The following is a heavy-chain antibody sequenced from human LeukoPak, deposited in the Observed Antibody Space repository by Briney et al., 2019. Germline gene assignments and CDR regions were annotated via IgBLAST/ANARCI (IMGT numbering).Heavy chain of an antibody. CDR1: GFTFSNYA. D-gene: IGHD5-18*01. CDR2: ITSDGNNK. V-gene: IGHV3-30*04. CDR3: ARESGALRGYSYGH. J-gene: IGHJ4*02. Sequence: PGRPLRLSCAASGFTFSNYAMHWVRQAPGKGLEWVAIITSDGNNKHYGDSVKGRFTISRDNSKNTLYLQMSSLRAEDTALYYCARESGALRGYSYGHWGQGTLVTVSS.